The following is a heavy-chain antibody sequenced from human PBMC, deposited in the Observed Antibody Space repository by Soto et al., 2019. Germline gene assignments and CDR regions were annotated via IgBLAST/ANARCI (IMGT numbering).Heavy chain of an antibody. D-gene: IGHD3-3*01. V-gene: IGHV3-30*18. CDR3: AKEVWSGPMDV. CDR2: ISYDGSNK. Sequence: QVQLVESGGGVVQPGRSLRLSCAASGFTFSSYGMHWVRQAPGKGLEWVAVISYDGSNKNYADSVKGRFTISRDNSKNTPYLQMKSLRAEDTAVYYCAKEVWSGPMDVWGQGTTVTVSS. CDR1: GFTFSSYG. J-gene: IGHJ6*02.